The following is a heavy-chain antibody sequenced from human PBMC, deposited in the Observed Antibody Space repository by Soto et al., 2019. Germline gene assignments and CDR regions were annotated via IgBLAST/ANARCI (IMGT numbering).Heavy chain of an antibody. CDR1: GGTFSSYA. Sequence: QVQLVQSGAEVKKPGSSVNVSCKASGGTFSSYAISWVRQAPGQGLEWMGGIIPIFGTANYAQKFQGRVTITADESTSTAYMELSSLRSEDTAVYYCARDPMCRERDYVPYWGQGTLVTVSS. CDR3: ARDPMCRERDYVPY. J-gene: IGHJ4*02. V-gene: IGHV1-69*01. CDR2: IIPIFGTA.